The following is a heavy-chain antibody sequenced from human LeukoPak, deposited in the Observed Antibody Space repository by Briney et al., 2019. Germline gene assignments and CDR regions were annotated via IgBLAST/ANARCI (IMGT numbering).Heavy chain of an antibody. CDR2: INPNSGGT. CDR3: ARDLGTTGTRLYYFDY. V-gene: IGHV1-2*02. J-gene: IGHJ4*02. Sequence: ASVKVSCKASGYTFTGYYMHWVRQAPGQGLEWMGWINPNSGGTNYAQKFQGRVTMTRDTSISTAYMELSRLRSDDTAVYYCARDLGTTGTRLYYFDYWGQGTLVTVSS. CDR1: GYTFTGYY. D-gene: IGHD1-1*01.